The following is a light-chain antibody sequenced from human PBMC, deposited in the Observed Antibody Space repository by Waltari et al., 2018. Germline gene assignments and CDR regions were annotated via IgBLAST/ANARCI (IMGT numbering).Light chain of an antibody. CDR2: DDS. CDR1: NLGSKS. Sequence: SYVLTQPPSVSVAPGQTARVTCGGNNLGSKSVHGYQQRPGQAPILVLYDDSDRPSGIPDRFSGSNSGNTATLTIGRVEAGDEADYYCQVWDGSTDVVFGGGTKLTVL. V-gene: IGLV3-21*02. CDR3: QVWDGSTDVV. J-gene: IGLJ2*01.